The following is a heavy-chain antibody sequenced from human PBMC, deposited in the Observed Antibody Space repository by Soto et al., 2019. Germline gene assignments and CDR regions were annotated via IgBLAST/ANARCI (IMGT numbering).Heavy chain of an antibody. CDR1: GGSIRSGGYY. CDR2: IYYSGST. Sequence: PSETHSLTSTVSGGSIRSGGYYWSLVSQPPGKGLEWIGYIYYSGSTYYNPSLKSRVTISVDTSKNQFSLKLSSVTAADTAVYYCARGDMVRGVTQFDYWGQGTTVTVSS. CDR3: ARGDMVRGVTQFDY. V-gene: IGHV4-31*03. D-gene: IGHD3-10*01. J-gene: IGHJ4*03.